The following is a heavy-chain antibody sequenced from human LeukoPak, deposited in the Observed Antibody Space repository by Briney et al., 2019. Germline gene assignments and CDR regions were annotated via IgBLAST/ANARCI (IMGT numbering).Heavy chain of an antibody. Sequence: GGSLRLSCAASGFTVSSNYMSWVRQAPGKGLEWVSVIYSGGSTYYADSVKGRFTISRDNSKNTLYLQMNSLRAEDTAVYYCANDGDSSGWFPLDYWGQGTLVTVSS. D-gene: IGHD6-19*01. V-gene: IGHV3-66*01. CDR2: IYSGGST. J-gene: IGHJ4*02. CDR1: GFTVSSNY. CDR3: ANDGDSSGWFPLDY.